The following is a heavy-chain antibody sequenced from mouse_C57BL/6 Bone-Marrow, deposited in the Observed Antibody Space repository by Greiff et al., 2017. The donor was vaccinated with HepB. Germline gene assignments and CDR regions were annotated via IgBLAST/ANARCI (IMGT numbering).Heavy chain of an antibody. D-gene: IGHD1-1*01. Sequence: EVQGVESGGGLVQPGGSMKLSCVASGFTFSNYWMNWVRQSPEKGLEWVAQIRLKSDNYATHYAESVKGRFTISRDDSKSSVYLQMNNLRAEDTGIYYCIGYGSSYFDYWGQGTTLTVSS. CDR3: IGYGSSYFDY. J-gene: IGHJ2*01. CDR2: IRLKSDNYAT. V-gene: IGHV6-3*01. CDR1: GFTFSNYW.